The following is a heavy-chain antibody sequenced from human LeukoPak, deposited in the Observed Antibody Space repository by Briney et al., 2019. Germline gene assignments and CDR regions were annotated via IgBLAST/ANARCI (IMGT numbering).Heavy chain of an antibody. J-gene: IGHJ5*02. V-gene: IGHV3-21*01. CDR3: ARGTSEYSSSRGSFP. D-gene: IGHD6-13*01. CDR1: GFTVRSNY. Sequence: PGGSLRLSCAASGFTVRSNYMSWVRQAPGKGLEWVSSISSSSSYIYYADSVKGRFTISRDNAKNSLYLQMNSLRAEDTAVYYCARGTSEYSSSRGSFPWGQGTLVTVSS. CDR2: ISSSSSYI.